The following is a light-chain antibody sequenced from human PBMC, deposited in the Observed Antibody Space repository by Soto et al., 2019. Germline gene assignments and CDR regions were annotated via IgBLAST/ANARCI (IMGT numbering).Light chain of an antibody. CDR1: ESVASNY. V-gene: IGKV3-20*01. Sequence: EIVLTQSPGTLSLSPGEGSTLSCRSSESVASNYLSWYQQKPGQAPRLLFYGASIMATGIPDRFSGSGSRTGLTPTLTRLQPEDFVLYYCQRYGSSPWTSGQGTKVDIK. CDR3: QRYGSSPWT. J-gene: IGKJ1*01. CDR2: GAS.